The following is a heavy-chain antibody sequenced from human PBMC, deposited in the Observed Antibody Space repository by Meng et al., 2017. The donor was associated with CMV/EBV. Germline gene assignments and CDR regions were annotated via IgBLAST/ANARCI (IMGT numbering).Heavy chain of an antibody. CDR2: IKQDGSEK. CDR3: ARELYYYDSSGYPRDYYYYGMDV. J-gene: IGHJ6*02. D-gene: IGHD3-22*01. Sequence: SPKISCAASGFPFSSYWMGWVLHAPGTGLEWVANIKQDGSEKYYVNSVTDRFTISRDNAKNSLYLQMNSLRAEDTAVYYCARELYYYDSSGYPRDYYYYGMDVWGQGTTVTVSS. V-gene: IGHV3-7*01. CDR1: GFPFSSYW.